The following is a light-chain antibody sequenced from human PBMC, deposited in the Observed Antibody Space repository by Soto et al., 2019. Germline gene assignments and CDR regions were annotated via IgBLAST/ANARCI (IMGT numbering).Light chain of an antibody. J-gene: IGKJ2*01. V-gene: IGKV1-5*03. Sequence: DIQMTQSPSTLSASVGDRVTITCRASQSISSWLAWYQQKPGKAPKLLIYKASSLESGIPSRCSGSGPGAEFTLSISSLQPDDFATYYCQQYSSYTWGQGTKLELK. CDR3: QQYSSYT. CDR1: QSISSW. CDR2: KAS.